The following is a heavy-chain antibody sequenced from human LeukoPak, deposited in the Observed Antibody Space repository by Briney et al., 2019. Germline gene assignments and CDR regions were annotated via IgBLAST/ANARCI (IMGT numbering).Heavy chain of an antibody. J-gene: IGHJ3*02. CDR3: ARVREFSRDAFDI. V-gene: IGHV4-34*01. CDR1: GGSFSGYY. D-gene: IGHD3-10*01. CDR2: INHSGST. Sequence: SETLSLTCAVYGGSFSGYYWSWIRQPPGKGLEWIGEINHSGSTNYNPSLKSRVTISVDTSKNQFSLKLSSVTAADTAVYYCARVREFSRDAFDIWGQGTMVTVSS.